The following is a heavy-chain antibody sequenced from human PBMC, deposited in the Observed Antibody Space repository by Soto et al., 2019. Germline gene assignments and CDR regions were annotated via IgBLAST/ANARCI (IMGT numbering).Heavy chain of an antibody. CDR3: ARGKQLLPDY. CDR2: IIPILGIA. J-gene: IGHJ4*02. V-gene: IGHV1-69*02. CDR1: GGTFSSYT. D-gene: IGHD6-13*01. Sequence: QVQLVQSGAEVKKPGSSVKVSCKASGGTFSSYTISWVRQAPGQGLEWMGRIIPILGIANYAQKVQGRVTITADKSTSTAYMELSSLRWEDTAVYYCARGKQLLPDYWGQGTMVTVSS.